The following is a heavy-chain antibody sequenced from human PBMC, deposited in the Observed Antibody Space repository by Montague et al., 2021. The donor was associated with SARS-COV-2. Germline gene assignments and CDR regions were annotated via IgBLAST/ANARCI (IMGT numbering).Heavy chain of an antibody. CDR1: GDSISNYY. J-gene: IGHJ4*02. V-gene: IGHV4-59*08. D-gene: IGHD3-9*01. CDR3: ARLPYILPGYAYFDY. Sequence: SETLSLTCTVSGDSISNYYWSWIRRPLGKGLEWLGYIYYSGSTNYNPSLKSRVTISVDTSKNQFSLRLSSVTAADTAVYYCARLPYILPGYAYFDYWGQGSLVTVSS. CDR2: IYYSGST.